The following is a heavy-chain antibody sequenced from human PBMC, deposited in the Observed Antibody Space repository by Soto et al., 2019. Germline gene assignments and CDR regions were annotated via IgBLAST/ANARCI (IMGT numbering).Heavy chain of an antibody. CDR3: ARADYSNLELWGYYYYGMDV. Sequence: QVQLQESGPGLVKPSQTLSLTCTVSGGSISSGDYYWSWIRQPPGKGLEWIGYIYYSGSTYYNPALKSRVTTSVDTSKNQFSLKLSSVTAADTAVYYCARADYSNLELWGYYYYGMDVWGQGTTVTVSS. CDR2: IYYSGST. CDR1: GGSISSGDYY. D-gene: IGHD4-4*01. J-gene: IGHJ6*02. V-gene: IGHV4-30-4*01.